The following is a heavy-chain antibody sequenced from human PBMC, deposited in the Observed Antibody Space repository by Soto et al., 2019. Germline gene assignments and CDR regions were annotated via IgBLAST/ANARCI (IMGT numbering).Heavy chain of an antibody. Sequence: QVHRVQSGAEVKKPGASVKVSCKGSGYAFTTYGITWVRQAPGQGLEWMGWISAHNGNTNYAQKLQGRVTVTRDTSTSTAYMELRSLRSDDRAVYYCARGRYGDYWGQGALVTVSS. V-gene: IGHV1-18*01. CDR1: GYAFTTYG. D-gene: IGHD1-1*01. CDR3: ARGRYGDY. CDR2: ISAHNGNT. J-gene: IGHJ4*02.